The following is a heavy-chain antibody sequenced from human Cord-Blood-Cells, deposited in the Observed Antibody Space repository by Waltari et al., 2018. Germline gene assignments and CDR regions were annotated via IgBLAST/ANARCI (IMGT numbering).Heavy chain of an antibody. CDR1: GSPFTGFY. V-gene: IGHV1-2*02. CDR2: INPNSGGT. D-gene: IGHD3-10*01. Sequence: QVQLVQSGAEVNMPGASVKVSCTASGSPFTGFYMHSVRQAAGQGLEWMGWINPNSGGTNDAQKFQGRVTMTRDTSISTAYMELSRLRSDDTAVYYCARLRSGSYYNVAFDIWGQGTMVTVSS. CDR3: ARLRSGSYYNVAFDI. J-gene: IGHJ3*02.